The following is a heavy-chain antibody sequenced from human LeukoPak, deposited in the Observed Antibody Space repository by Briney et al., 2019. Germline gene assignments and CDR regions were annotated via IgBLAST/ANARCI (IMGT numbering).Heavy chain of an antibody. Sequence: ASVKVSCKASGYTFTGYYMHWVRQAPGQGLEWMGWINPNSGGTNYAQKFQGRVTMTRDTSISTAYMELSRLRSDDTAVYYCCGYSYGPYYYYYMDVWGKGTTVTVSS. CDR2: INPNSGGT. V-gene: IGHV1-2*02. D-gene: IGHD5-18*01. CDR3: CGYSYGPYYYYYMDV. J-gene: IGHJ6*03. CDR1: GYTFTGYY.